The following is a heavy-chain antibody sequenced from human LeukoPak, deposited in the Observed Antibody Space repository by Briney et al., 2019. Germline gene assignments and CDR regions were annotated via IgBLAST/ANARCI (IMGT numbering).Heavy chain of an antibody. CDR2: ISSSSSYI. V-gene: IGHV3-21*01. CDR3: ARYSSSKYYFDY. J-gene: IGHJ4*02. CDR1: GFTFSSYS. D-gene: IGHD6-6*01. Sequence: GGSLRLSRAASGFTFSSYSMNWVRQAPGKGLEWVSSISSSSSYIYYADSVKGRFTISRDNAKNSLYLQMNSLRAEDTAVYYCARYSSSKYYFDYWGQGTLVTVSS.